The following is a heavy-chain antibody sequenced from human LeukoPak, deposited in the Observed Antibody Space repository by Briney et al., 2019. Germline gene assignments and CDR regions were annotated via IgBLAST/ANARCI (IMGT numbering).Heavy chain of an antibody. CDR3: AKSRGIGVRALDI. D-gene: IGHD3-3*01. J-gene: IGHJ3*02. CDR1: GFVFEDFA. V-gene: IGHV3-9*01. CDR2: ISWNSDRK. Sequence: GRSLRLSCAASGFVFEDFAMNWVRQVPGKGLEWVSDISWNSDRKHYADSVKGRFTISRDNAKKSLCLEMNSLRVEDTAFYCAKSRGIGVRALDIWGQGTMVTVSS.